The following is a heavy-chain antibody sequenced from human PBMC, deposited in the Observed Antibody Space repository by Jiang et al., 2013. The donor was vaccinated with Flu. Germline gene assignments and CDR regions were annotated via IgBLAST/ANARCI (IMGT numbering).Heavy chain of an antibody. V-gene: IGHV4-34*01. J-gene: IGHJ6*02. Sequence: LLKPSETLSLTCAVYGGSFSGYYWSWIRQPPGKGLEWIGEINHSGSTNYNPSLKSRVTISVDTSKNQFSLKLSSVTAADTAVYYCASRLITGTNYYYYGMGVWGQGTTVTVSS. CDR1: GGSFSGYY. D-gene: IGHD1-20*01. CDR3: ASRLITGTNYYYYGMGV. CDR2: INHSGST.